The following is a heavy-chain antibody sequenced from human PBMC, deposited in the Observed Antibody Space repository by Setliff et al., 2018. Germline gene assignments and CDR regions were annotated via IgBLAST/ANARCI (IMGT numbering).Heavy chain of an antibody. CDR2: IYWDDDK. D-gene: IGHD2-15*01. V-gene: IGHV2-5*02. CDR3: ARIYCSGGSCLYYFDY. Sequence: SGPTLVNPTQTLTLTCTFSGFSLSTDGVSVGWIRQPPGKALEWLALIYWDDDKRYSPSLKSRLTITKDTSKNQVVLTMTNMDPVDTATYYCARIYCSGGSCLYYFDYWGQGTLVTVSS. J-gene: IGHJ4*02. CDR1: GFSLSTDGVS.